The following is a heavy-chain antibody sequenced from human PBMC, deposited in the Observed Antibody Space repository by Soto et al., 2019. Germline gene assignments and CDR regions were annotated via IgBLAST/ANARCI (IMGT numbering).Heavy chain of an antibody. CDR3: ARQYYYFWRGYPHGMDV. CDR1: GFTFSSYA. V-gene: IGHV3-30-3*01. J-gene: IGHJ6*02. Sequence: GGSLRLSCAASGFTFSSYAMHWVRQAPGKGLEWVAVISYDGSNKYYADSVKGRFTISRDNSKNTLYLQMNSLRAEDTAVYYCARQYYYFWRGYPHGMDVWGQGTTVTVSS. D-gene: IGHD3-3*01. CDR2: ISYDGSNK.